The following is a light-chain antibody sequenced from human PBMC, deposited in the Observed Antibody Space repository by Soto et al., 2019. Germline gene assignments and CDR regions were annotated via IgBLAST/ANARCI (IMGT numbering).Light chain of an antibody. Sequence: AIQLTQSPSSQSASVGDRVTITCRASQGISSALAWYQQKPGKATKILIYDDSSLESGVKSRFSGSGSGTDFTLTISSMQPEDFATYYCKQFNNYQFTFGQGTRLEIK. CDR1: QGISSA. V-gene: IGKV1D-13*01. J-gene: IGKJ5*01. CDR3: KQFNNYQFT. CDR2: DDS.